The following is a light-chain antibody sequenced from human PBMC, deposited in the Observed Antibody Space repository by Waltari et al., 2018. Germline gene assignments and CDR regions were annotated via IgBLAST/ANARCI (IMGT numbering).Light chain of an antibody. V-gene: IGLV3-16*01. CDR3: LSADSSGTYRV. CDR1: ALPKKY. Sequence: SYELTQPPSVSVSLGQMARITCSGEALPKKYAYWYQQKPGQFPVLVIYKDSERHSGIPERFSGSSSGTIVTLTISGVQAEDEADYYCLSADSSGTYRVFGGGTKLTVL. CDR2: KDS. J-gene: IGLJ2*01.